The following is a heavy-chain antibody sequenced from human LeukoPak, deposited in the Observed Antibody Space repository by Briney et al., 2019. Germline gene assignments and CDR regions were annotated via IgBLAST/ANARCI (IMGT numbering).Heavy chain of an antibody. V-gene: IGHV3-21*01. CDR2: ISSSSRYI. Sequence: PGGSLRLSCAASGFTFSSYSMNWVRQAPGKGLEWVSSISSSSRYIYYADSVKGRFTISRDNAKNSLYLQMNSLRAEDTAVYYCARDLDGGRYFDWSHLGAFDIWGQGTMVTVSS. D-gene: IGHD3-9*01. CDR1: GFTFSSYS. CDR3: ARDLDGGRYFDWSHLGAFDI. J-gene: IGHJ3*02.